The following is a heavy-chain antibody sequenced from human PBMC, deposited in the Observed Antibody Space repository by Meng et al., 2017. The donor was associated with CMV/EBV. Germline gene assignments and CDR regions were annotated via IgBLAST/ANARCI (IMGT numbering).Heavy chain of an antibody. V-gene: IGHV4-39*01. J-gene: IGHJ5*02. D-gene: IGHD2-2*02. CDR2: IYYSGST. Sequence: SETLSLTCTVSGGSISSSSYYWGWIRQPPGKGLEWIGSIYYSGSTYYNPSLKSRVTISVDTSKNQFSLKLSSVTAADTAVYYCARRIGDIVVVPAAIHASQNWFDPWGQGTLVTV. CDR1: GGSISSSSYY. CDR3: ARRIGDIVVVPAAIHASQNWFDP.